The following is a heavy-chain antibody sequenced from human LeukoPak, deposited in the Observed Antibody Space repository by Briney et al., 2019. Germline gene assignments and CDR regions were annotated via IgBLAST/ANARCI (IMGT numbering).Heavy chain of an antibody. CDR1: GFTFSSYS. J-gene: IGHJ4*02. D-gene: IGHD3-10*01. CDR2: ISSSSSYI. Sequence: GGSLRLSCAASGFTFSSYSMNWVRQAPGKGLEWVSSISSSSSYIYYADSVKGRFTISRDNAKNSLYLQMNSLRAEDTAVYYCAAQRITMVRGEDYWGQGTLVTVSS. CDR3: AAQRITMVRGEDY. V-gene: IGHV3-21*01.